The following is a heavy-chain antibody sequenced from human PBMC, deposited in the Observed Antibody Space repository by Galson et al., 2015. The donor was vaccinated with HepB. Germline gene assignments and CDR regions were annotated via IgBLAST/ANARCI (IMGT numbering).Heavy chain of an antibody. CDR2: ISYDSTGK. V-gene: IGHV3-30*18. CDR1: EFTFSMYG. CDR3: AKQRPNYDHKGSIDY. D-gene: IGHD3-16*01. J-gene: IGHJ4*02. Sequence: SLRLSCAASEFTFSMYGMYWVRQAPGKGLEWVAAISYDSTGKYYADSVRGRFTISRDSSKNTLYLQLNDLRVDDTAVYYCAKQRPNYDHKGSIDYWGQGTLVIVPS.